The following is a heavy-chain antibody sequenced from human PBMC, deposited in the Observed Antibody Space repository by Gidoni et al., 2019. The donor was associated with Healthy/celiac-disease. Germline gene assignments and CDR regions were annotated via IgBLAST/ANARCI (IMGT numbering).Heavy chain of an antibody. Sequence: QVQLVQSGAEVKKSGASVKVSCKASGYTFTSYGISWVRQAPGQGLEWMGWISAYNGNTNYAQKLQGRVTMTTDTSTSTAYMELRSLRSDDTAVYYCARGSGVVVPAAPLSDLVSDYWGQGTLVTVSS. CDR1: GYTFTSYG. V-gene: IGHV1-18*04. CDR3: ARGSGVVVPAAPLSDLVSDY. D-gene: IGHD2-2*01. CDR2: ISAYNGNT. J-gene: IGHJ4*02.